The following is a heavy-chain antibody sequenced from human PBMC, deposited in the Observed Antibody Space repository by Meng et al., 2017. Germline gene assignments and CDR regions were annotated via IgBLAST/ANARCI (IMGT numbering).Heavy chain of an antibody. CDR3: AKGVIVVVVAATPVYFDY. CDR2: ISSSGSTI. J-gene: IGHJ4*02. D-gene: IGHD2-15*01. Sequence: GESLKISCAASGFTFSDYYMSWIRQAPGKGLEWVSYISSSGSTIYYADSVKGRFTISRDNAKNSLYLQMNSLRAEDTAVYYCAKGVIVVVVAATPVYFDYWGQGTLVTVSS. CDR1: GFTFSDYY. V-gene: IGHV3-11*04.